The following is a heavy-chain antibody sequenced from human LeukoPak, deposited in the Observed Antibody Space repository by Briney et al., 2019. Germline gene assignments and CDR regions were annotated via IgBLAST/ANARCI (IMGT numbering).Heavy chain of an antibody. V-gene: IGHV3-53*01. Sequence: GGSLRLSCAASGFTVSNNYMRWARQAPGKRLEWVSSIYSGGATKYADSVKGRFTISRDNSKNTLYLQTNSLRPEDTAVYYCASDREVPWGQGTLVTVSS. CDR2: IYSGGAT. CDR1: GFTVSNNY. D-gene: IGHD1-26*01. J-gene: IGHJ5*02. CDR3: ASDREVP.